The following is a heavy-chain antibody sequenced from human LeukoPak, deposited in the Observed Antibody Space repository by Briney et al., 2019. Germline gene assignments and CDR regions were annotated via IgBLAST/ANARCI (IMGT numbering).Heavy chain of an antibody. J-gene: IGHJ6*02. CDR1: GYTFTSYD. V-gene: IGHV1-8*01. CDR2: MNPNSGNT. Sequence: ASVKVSCTASGYTFTSYDINWVRQATGQGLEWMGWMNPNSGNTGYAQKFQGRVTMTRNTSISTAYMELSSLRSEDTAVYYCARGLIGDPYYYYGMDVWGQGTTVTVSS. D-gene: IGHD7-27*01. CDR3: ARGLIGDPYYYYGMDV.